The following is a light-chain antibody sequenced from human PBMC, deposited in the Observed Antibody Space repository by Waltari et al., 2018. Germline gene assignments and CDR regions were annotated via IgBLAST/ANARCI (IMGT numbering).Light chain of an antibody. V-gene: IGLV1-40*01. Sequence: SVLTQPPSVSGAPGQRVTISCTGSSSNIGAGYDVHWYQQLPGTAPNLLIYGNNNRPSGVPDRFSGSKAGTSASLASTGLQAEDEADYYCQSYDSSLSVVFGGGTKLTVL. CDR2: GNN. CDR3: QSYDSSLSVV. J-gene: IGLJ3*02. CDR1: SSNIGAGYD.